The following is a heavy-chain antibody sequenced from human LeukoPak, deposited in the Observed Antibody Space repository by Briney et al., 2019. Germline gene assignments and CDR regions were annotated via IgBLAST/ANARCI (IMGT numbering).Heavy chain of an antibody. Sequence: SETLSLTCTVSGGSISSSSYYWGWIRQPPGKGLEWIGSIYYSGSTYYNPSLKTRVTMSLDTSKNQFSLRLSSVTAADTAVYYCARGADRLDYWGQGTLVTVSS. CDR3: ARGADRLDY. CDR1: GGSISSSSYY. CDR2: IYYSGST. J-gene: IGHJ4*02. V-gene: IGHV4-39*07.